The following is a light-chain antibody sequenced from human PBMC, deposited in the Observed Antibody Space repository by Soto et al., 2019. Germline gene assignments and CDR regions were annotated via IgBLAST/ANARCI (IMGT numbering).Light chain of an antibody. CDR1: SSDVGAYNY. J-gene: IGLJ3*02. CDR2: DVS. CDR3: ISYAGSSIWV. Sequence: QSALTQPPSASGSPGQSVTISCTGTSSDVGAYNYVSWHQQHPGKAPKLMIYDVSKRPSGVPDRFSGSKSGNTASLTVSGLQAEDEADYYCISYAGSSIWVFGGGTKLTVL. V-gene: IGLV2-8*01.